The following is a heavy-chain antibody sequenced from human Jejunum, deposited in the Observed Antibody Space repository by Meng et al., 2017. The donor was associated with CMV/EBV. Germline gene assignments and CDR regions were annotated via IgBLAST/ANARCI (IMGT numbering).Heavy chain of an antibody. V-gene: IGHV4-4*02. CDR3: ARGRTCSITSCYRGPSLDY. D-gene: IGHD2-2*02. CDR1: SITKNNW. J-gene: IGHJ4*02. CDR2: IYSSGEI. Sequence: SITKNNWWNWVRQAPGKGLEWIGEIYSSGEINYNPSLKRRVTISMENSKNQFFLKLNSVTAADTAVYYCARGRTCSITSCYRGPSLDYWGQGTLVTVSS.